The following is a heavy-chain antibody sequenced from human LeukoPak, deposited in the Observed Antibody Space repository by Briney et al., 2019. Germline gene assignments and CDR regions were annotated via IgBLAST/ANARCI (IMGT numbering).Heavy chain of an antibody. D-gene: IGHD3-22*01. Sequence: GGSLRLSCAASGFTFSDHYMDWVRQAPGKGLEWVGRTRDKANGYTTDYAASVRGRFTISRDDSKNSLHLQMNSLKTEDAAVYYCARYYYDSSGYYRFDYWGQGTLVSVSS. V-gene: IGHV3-72*01. CDR2: TRDKANGYTT. CDR1: GFTFSDHY. J-gene: IGHJ4*02. CDR3: ARYYYDSSGYYRFDY.